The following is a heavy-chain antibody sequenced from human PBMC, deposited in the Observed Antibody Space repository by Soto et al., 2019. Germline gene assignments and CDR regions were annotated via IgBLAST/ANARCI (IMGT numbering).Heavy chain of an antibody. J-gene: IGHJ6*02. CDR1: GGSISSPSHY. Sequence: SETLSLTCTVSGGSISSPSHYWGWIRQPPGKGLEWIGSIYYSGNTYYNPSLKSRVSISIDASKKQFSLRLSSVSATDTAVYFCARKHFVRALLSDMDVWGLGTTVTVSS. V-gene: IGHV4-39*01. CDR3: ARKHFVRALLSDMDV. D-gene: IGHD3-10*01. CDR2: IYYSGNT.